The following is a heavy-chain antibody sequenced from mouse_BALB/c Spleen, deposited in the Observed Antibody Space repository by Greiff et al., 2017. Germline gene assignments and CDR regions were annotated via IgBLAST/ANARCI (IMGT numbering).Heavy chain of an antibody. CDR2: ISSGGSYT. D-gene: IGHD1-1*02. Sequence: EVKLVESGGGLVKPGGSLKLSCAASGFTFSSYAMSWVRQTPEKRLEWVATISSGGSYTYYPDSVKGRFTISRDNAKNTLYLQMSSLRSEDTAMYYCARRGAPPKGSYYFDYWGQGTTLTVSS. V-gene: IGHV5-9-3*01. CDR1: GFTFSSYA. J-gene: IGHJ2*01. CDR3: ARRGAPPKGSYYFDY.